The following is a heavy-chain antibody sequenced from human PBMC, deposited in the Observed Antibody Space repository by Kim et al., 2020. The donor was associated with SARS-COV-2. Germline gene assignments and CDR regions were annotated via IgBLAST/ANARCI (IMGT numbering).Heavy chain of an antibody. D-gene: IGHD4-4*01. CDR3: TTDPTERDTVNGGYYYYGMDV. J-gene: IGHJ6*04. V-gene: IGHV3-15*01. CDR1: GFTFSNAW. CDR2: IKSKTDGGTT. Sequence: GGSLRLSCAASGFTFSNAWMSWVRQAPGKGLEWVGRIKSKTDGGTTDYAAPVKGRFTISRDDSKNTLYLQMNSLKTEDTAVYYCTTDPTERDTVNGGYYYYGMDVWGEGTTVTVSS.